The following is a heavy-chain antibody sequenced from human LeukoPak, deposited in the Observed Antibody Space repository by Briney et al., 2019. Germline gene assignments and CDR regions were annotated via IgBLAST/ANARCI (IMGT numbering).Heavy chain of an antibody. CDR2: IIGSGGST. V-gene: IGHV3-23*01. Sequence: GGSLRLSCAASGFTFSSYAMSWVRQAPGKAPEWVSAIIGSGGSTYYADSVKGRFTISRDNSKNTLYLQMNSLRAEDTAVYYCAKVWSDFWSGYPYNWFDPWGQGTLVTVSS. D-gene: IGHD3-3*01. CDR3: AKVWSDFWSGYPYNWFDP. J-gene: IGHJ5*02. CDR1: GFTFSSYA.